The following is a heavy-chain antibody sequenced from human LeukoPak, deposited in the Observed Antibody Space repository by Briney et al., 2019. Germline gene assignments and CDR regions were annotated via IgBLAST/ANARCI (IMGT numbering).Heavy chain of an antibody. CDR1: GDSISSSSYY. Sequence: SETLSLTCTVSGDSISSSSYYWGRVRQPPGKGLEWNVSIYYSGSTYYNPSLKSRVTISVDTSKLQFSLKLSSVTAADTAVYYCAREKYGSGSSWFDYWGQGTLVTVSS. CDR2: IYYSGST. V-gene: IGHV4-39*07. D-gene: IGHD3-10*01. J-gene: IGHJ4*02. CDR3: AREKYGSGSSWFDY.